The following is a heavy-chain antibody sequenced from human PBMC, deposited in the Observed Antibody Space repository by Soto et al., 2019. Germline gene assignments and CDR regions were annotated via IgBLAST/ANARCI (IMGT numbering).Heavy chain of an antibody. D-gene: IGHD6-19*01. Sequence: LETLSLTCSVSGGSISGSYWSWIRQSPGKGLEWLGYVYYTGSTNYSPSLRSRVSISVDTSKNEFSLRLSSVTAADTAVYFCARSVAVPGAHIDYWGQGTQVTVSS. CDR3: ARSVAVPGAHIDY. CDR1: GGSISGSY. V-gene: IGHV4-59*01. CDR2: VYYTGST. J-gene: IGHJ4*02.